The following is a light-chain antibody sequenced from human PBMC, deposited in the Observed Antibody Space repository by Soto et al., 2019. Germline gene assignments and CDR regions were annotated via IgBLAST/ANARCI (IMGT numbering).Light chain of an antibody. V-gene: IGKV1-9*01. CDR2: AAS. Sequence: DIQLTQSPSFLSASVGDRVTITCRAIQGISSNLAWYQQKPGKAPKLLIYAASTLQSGVPSRFSGSESGTEFTLTISSLQPEDFTTYYCQQLNSYPFTFGGGTKVEIK. CDR3: QQLNSYPFT. J-gene: IGKJ4*01. CDR1: QGISSN.